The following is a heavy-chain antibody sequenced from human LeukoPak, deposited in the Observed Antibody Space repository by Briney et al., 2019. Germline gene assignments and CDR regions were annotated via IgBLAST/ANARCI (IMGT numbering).Heavy chain of an antibody. V-gene: IGHV3-30*04. CDR1: GFTFSSYA. D-gene: IGHD1-26*01. Sequence: GGSLRLSCAASGFTFSSYAMHWVRQAPGKGLEWVAVVSYDGSNKYYADSVKGRFTISRDNSKNTLYLQMNSLRAEDTAVYYCARVSPVGKGLDYWGQGTLVTVSS. CDR2: VSYDGSNK. J-gene: IGHJ4*02. CDR3: ARVSPVGKGLDY.